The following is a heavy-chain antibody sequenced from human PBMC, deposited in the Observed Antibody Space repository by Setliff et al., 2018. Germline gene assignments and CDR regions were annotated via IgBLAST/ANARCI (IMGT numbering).Heavy chain of an antibody. CDR3: AKGRYYYDSRGGYFDY. D-gene: IGHD3-22*01. CDR1: GFTFSRYW. V-gene: IGHV3-7*03. Sequence: GGSLRLSCVASGFTFSRYWMSWVRQAPGKGLEWVANIKEDGSEKYYMDSVKGRFTISRDNSKNTLYLQMNSLRAEDTAVYYCAKGRYYYDSRGGYFDYWGQGTLVTVSS. CDR2: IKEDGSEK. J-gene: IGHJ4*02.